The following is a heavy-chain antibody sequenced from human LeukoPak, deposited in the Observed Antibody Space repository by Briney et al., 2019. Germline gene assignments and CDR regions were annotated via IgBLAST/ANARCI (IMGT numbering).Heavy chain of an antibody. D-gene: IGHD3-10*01. V-gene: IGHV4-59*01. CDR2: LYYSGST. CDR3: ARGGSGISNAFDI. CDR1: GGSTSSYY. J-gene: IGHJ3*02. Sequence: PSETLSLTCSVSGGSTSSYYWSWIRQPPGKGLEWIGYLYYSGSTNSNPSLKSRVTMSVDTSKNQFSLKLRSVTAADTAVYYCARGGSGISNAFDIWGQGTMVTVSS.